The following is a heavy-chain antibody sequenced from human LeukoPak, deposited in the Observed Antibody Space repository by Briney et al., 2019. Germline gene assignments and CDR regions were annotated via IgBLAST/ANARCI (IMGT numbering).Heavy chain of an antibody. CDR1: GFTFDDYA. J-gene: IGHJ4*02. D-gene: IGHD6-19*01. CDR3: AKSVEAAVAGAIDY. Sequence: GRSLRLSCAASGFTFDDYAMHWVRQAPGKCLEWVSGISWNGGSIGYADSVKGQFTISRDNAKNSLYLQMNSLRAEDTALYYCAKSVEAAVAGAIDYWGQGTLVTVSS. V-gene: IGHV3-9*01. CDR2: ISWNGGSI.